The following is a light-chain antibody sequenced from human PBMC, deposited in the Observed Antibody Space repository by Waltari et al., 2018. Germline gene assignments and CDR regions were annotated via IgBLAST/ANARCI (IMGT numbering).Light chain of an antibody. CDR2: VNSDGSH. J-gene: IGLJ3*02. CDR1: RGHSNSA. V-gene: IGLV4-69*01. Sequence: QLLLTQSPSASASLGASVKLTCTLSRGHSNSAIAWHQQQPDKGPRYLMKVNSDGSHIKGDGIPDRFSGSSSGAERYLTISSLQSEDEADYYCQTGGFGIWVFGGGTKLTVL. CDR3: QTGGFGIWV.